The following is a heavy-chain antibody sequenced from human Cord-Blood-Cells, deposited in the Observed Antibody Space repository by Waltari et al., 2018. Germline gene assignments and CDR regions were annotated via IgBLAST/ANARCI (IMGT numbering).Heavy chain of an antibody. D-gene: IGHD2-15*01. Sequence: QLQLQESGPGLVKPSETLSLTCTVSGGSISSSSYYWGWIRQPPGKGLEWSGSIYYSGCTYYNPALESRVPISVDTSKNQFSLKLSSVTAADTAVYYFARHFHSGYCSGGSCNWFDPWGQGTLVTVSS. CDR3: ARHFHSGYCSGGSCNWFDP. J-gene: IGHJ5*02. CDR1: GGSISSSSYY. V-gene: IGHV4-39*01. CDR2: IYYSGCT.